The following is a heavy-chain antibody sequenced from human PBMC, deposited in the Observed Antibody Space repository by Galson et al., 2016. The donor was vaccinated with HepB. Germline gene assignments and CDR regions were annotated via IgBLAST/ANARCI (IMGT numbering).Heavy chain of an antibody. V-gene: IGHV1-2*06. J-gene: IGHJ3*02. Sequence: QSGAEVKKPGESLKISCKASGYTFTDSFIHWVRQAPGQGLEWVGRINPHSGGPTYAQKFQGRVTMTRDTSISTAYMELSRLRSDDTAVYYCAREYKSGTTWPDAFDIWGQGTMVTVSS. CDR1: GYTFTDSF. CDR3: AREYKSGTTWPDAFDI. CDR2: INPHSGGP. D-gene: IGHD1-7*01.